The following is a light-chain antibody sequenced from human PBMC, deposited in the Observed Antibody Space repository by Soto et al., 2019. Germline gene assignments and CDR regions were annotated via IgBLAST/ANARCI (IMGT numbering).Light chain of an antibody. V-gene: IGKV1-5*01. Sequence: DIPMTQSPSTLSASVGDGVTITCRASQNISVCLAWYQQRPGKAPKFLIYDASSLETGVPSRFSGSGSGTEFTLTIRSLQPDDFATYYCQQYDSSSPTFGQGTKLEIK. CDR3: QQYDSSSPT. CDR2: DAS. J-gene: IGKJ2*01. CDR1: QNISVC.